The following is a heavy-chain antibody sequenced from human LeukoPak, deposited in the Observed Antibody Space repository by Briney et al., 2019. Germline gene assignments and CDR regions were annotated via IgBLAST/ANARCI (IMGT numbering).Heavy chain of an antibody. CDR3: ATRYPLDAFDI. J-gene: IGHJ3*02. CDR2: SDPEDGET. Sequence: GASVKVSCKVSGYTLTELSMHWVRQAPGKGLEWMGGSDPEDGETIYAQKFQGRVTMAEDTSTDTAYMELSSLRSEDTAVYYCATRYPLDAFDIWGQGTMVTVSS. CDR1: GYTLTELS. V-gene: IGHV1-24*01. D-gene: IGHD3-9*01.